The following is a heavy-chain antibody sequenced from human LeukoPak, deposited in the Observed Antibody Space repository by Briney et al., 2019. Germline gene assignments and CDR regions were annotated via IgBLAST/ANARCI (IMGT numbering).Heavy chain of an antibody. J-gene: IGHJ4*02. Sequence: GRSLRLSCAASGFTFDDYAMHWVRQAPGKGLEWVSGISWNSGSIGYADSVKGRFTISRDIAKNSLYLQMNSLRAEDTAVYYCAREEYGDHLWWGQGTLVTVSS. D-gene: IGHD4-17*01. CDR2: ISWNSGSI. V-gene: IGHV3-9*01. CDR3: AREEYGDHLW. CDR1: GFTFDDYA.